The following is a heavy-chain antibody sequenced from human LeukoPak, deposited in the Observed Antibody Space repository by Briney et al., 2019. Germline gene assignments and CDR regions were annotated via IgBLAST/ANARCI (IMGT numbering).Heavy chain of an antibody. J-gene: IGHJ4*02. V-gene: IGHV3-23*01. CDR1: GFTFTNYP. Sequence: GGSLRLSCVASGFTFTNYPMSWVRQAPGKGLEWVSGISGIGHNTYYSGSVKGRFTISRDNSENTLSLQMNSLRAEDTAVYYCAKNYYDSSGSGGYFDYWGQGTLVTVSS. CDR3: AKNYYDSSGSGGYFDY. CDR2: ISGIGHNT. D-gene: IGHD3-22*01.